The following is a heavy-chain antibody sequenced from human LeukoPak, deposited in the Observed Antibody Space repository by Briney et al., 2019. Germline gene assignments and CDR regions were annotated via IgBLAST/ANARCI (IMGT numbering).Heavy chain of an antibody. Sequence: GASVKVSCKASGYTFTSYGISWVRQAPGQGLEWMGWISAYNGNTNYAQKLQGRVTMTTDTSTSTAYMELRSLRSDDTAVYYCARGIAAAAPSYYYYYMDVWGKGTTVTVSS. J-gene: IGHJ6*03. D-gene: IGHD6-13*01. CDR1: GYTFTSYG. V-gene: IGHV1-18*01. CDR2: ISAYNGNT. CDR3: ARGIAAAAPSYYYYYMDV.